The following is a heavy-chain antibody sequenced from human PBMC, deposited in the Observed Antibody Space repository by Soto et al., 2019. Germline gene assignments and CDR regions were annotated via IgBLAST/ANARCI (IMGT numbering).Heavy chain of an antibody. D-gene: IGHD2-15*01. CDR2: INHSGAT. Sequence: QVQLQQWGARLLKPSETLSLTCGVDGGSFSGYYWSWIRQPPEKGLEWIGEINHSGATNYNPSLKSRVTISVDTSKNQFSLKLRTVSAADTAVYYCARYGSGGSFDYWGQGTLVTVSS. J-gene: IGHJ4*02. CDR1: GGSFSGYY. V-gene: IGHV4-34*01. CDR3: ARYGSGGSFDY.